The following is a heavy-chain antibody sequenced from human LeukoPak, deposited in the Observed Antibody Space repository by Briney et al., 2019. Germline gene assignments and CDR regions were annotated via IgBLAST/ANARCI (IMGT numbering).Heavy chain of an antibody. D-gene: IGHD6-13*01. CDR3: ARDSLAAAFFDY. CDR2: IKEDGNEK. V-gene: IGHV3-7*01. J-gene: IGHJ4*02. CDR1: GFTFNSYW. Sequence: PGGSLRLSCAASGFTFNSYWMIWVRQAPGKGLEWVANIKEDGNEKYYVDSVRGRFTISRDNAKNSVYLQMNSLRADDTAVYYCARDSLAAAFFDYWGQGTLVTVSS.